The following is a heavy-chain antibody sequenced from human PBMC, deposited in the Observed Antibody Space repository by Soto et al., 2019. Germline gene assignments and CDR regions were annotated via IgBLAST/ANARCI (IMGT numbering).Heavy chain of an antibody. D-gene: IGHD3-22*01. Sequence: QLQLQESGPGLVKPSETLSLTCTVSGGSISSSNYYWGWIRQPPGNGLEWIGSIYYSGSTYYNPSLKSRVTISVDTSKNQFSPKLSSVVAADTAVYYCARTYDSSGYYYVVWGQGTTVTVSS. CDR2: IYYSGST. CDR3: ARTYDSSGYYYVV. CDR1: GGSISSSNYY. V-gene: IGHV4-39*01. J-gene: IGHJ6*02.